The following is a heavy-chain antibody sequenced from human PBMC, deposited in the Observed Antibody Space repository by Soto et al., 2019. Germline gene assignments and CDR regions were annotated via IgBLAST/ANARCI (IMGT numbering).Heavy chain of an antibody. D-gene: IGHD3-16*02. CDR3: ARGLRTLSPLDY. CDR1: GGSISSSNW. Sequence: QVQLQESGPGLMKPSGTLSLTCAVSGGSISSSNWWSWVRQPPGKGLEWIGEIYHSGSTNYNPSLKSRVPVSVDKAKNQFSLKLSSVTAADTAVYYCARGLRTLSPLDYWGQGTLVTVSS. CDR2: IYHSGST. V-gene: IGHV4-4*02. J-gene: IGHJ4*02.